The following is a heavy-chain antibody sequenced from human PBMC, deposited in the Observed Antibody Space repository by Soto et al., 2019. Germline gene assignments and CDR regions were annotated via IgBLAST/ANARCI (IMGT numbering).Heavy chain of an antibody. J-gene: IGHJ1*01. CDR2: VISASGSV. D-gene: IGHD5-18*01. V-gene: IGHV1-69*06. CDR3: ARVGSRDPYTYVLDQ. CDR1: GRIFSSFP. Sequence: QVQMVQSGAEVKKPGSSVKISCKASGRIFSSFPTSWVRQVPGQGLEWMGGVISASGSVTYAPKFQGIVTKTAVNSAGIGYMALTSLTSEDTAIYYCARVGSRDPYTYVLDQWGPGTMVTVSS.